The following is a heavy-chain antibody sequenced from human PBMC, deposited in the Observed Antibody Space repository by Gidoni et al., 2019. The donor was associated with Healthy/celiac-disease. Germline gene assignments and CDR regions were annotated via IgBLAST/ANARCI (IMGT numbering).Heavy chain of an antibody. V-gene: IGHV3-23*01. CDR2: ISGSGGST. CDR1: GFTFSSYA. J-gene: IGHJ4*02. CDR3: AKGETYYYERHDY. Sequence: ELQLLESGGGLVQPGGSLRVSCAASGFTFSSYAMSWVRQAPGKGLEWVSAISGSGGSTYYADSVKGRFTISRDNSKNTLYLQMNSLRAEDTAVYYCAKGETYYYERHDYWGQGTLVTVSS. D-gene: IGHD3-22*01.